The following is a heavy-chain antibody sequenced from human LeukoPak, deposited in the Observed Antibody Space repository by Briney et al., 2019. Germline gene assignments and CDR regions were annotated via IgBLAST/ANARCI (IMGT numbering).Heavy chain of an antibody. J-gene: IGHJ4*02. CDR1: GFTFSSYSM. D-gene: IGHD6-13*01. V-gene: IGHV4-4*02. CDR2: IYHSGST. CDR3: ARGSSWSGVDY. Sequence: GSLRLSCAASGFTFSSYSMNWVRQPPGKGLEWIGEIYHSGSTNYNPSLKSRVTISVDKSKNQSSLKLSSVTAADTAVYYCARGSSWSGVDYWGQGTLVTVSS.